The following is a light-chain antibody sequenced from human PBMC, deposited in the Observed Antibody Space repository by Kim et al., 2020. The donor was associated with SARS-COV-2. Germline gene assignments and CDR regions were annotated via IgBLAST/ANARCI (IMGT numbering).Light chain of an antibody. V-gene: IGLV1-44*01. CDR2: SNN. J-gene: IGLJ1*01. CDR1: SSNLGSNT. Sequence: RVTISCSGSSSNLGSNTVNWYQQLPGPAPTLLIYSNNQRPSGVPDRFSGSKSGTSASLAISGLQSEDEADYYCAAWDDSLNAYYVFGTGTKVTVL. CDR3: AAWDDSLNAYYV.